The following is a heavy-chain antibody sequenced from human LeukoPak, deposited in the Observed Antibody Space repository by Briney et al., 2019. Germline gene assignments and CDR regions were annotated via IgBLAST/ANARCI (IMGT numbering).Heavy chain of an antibody. J-gene: IGHJ4*02. CDR3: ARDPGWGALDY. V-gene: IGHV3-7*03. D-gene: IGHD3-16*01. Sequence: GGSVRLSCAASGFSFSSTWMTCVRQTPGKGLELVSNINIDGSQRYHAYSVEGRFSISRDNVKNTLYLQMSSLRVEDTAVYYCARDPGWGALDYWGQGALVIVSS. CDR1: GFSFSSTW. CDR2: INIDGSQR.